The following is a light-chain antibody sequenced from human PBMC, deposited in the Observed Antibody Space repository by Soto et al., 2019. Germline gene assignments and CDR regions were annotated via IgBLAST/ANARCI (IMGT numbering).Light chain of an antibody. V-gene: IGLV1-44*01. CDR2: TND. J-gene: IGLJ1*01. Sequence: QSVLTQPPSASWTPGQRVTISCSGSSSNIESNTVYWYQQLPGMAPRLLIHTNDRRPSGVPDRFSGSKSGTSASLAISGLQYEDEADYYCLAWDDSLNGNLFGTGTKVTVL. CDR1: SSNIESNT. CDR3: LAWDDSLNGNL.